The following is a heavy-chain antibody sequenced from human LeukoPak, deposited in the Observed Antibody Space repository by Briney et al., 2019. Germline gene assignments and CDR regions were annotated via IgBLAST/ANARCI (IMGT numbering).Heavy chain of an antibody. CDR2: IIPIFVTA. J-gene: IGHJ5*02. CDR3: ARGLAVNWFDP. CDR1: GGTFISYA. Sequence: SVKVSCKASGGTFISYAISWVRQAPGQGVEWMGGIIPIFVTANYAQKFQGTVTITADKSTGTAYIELSSLRSEDTAVYYCARGLAVNWFDPWGQGTLVTVSS. V-gene: IGHV1-69*06.